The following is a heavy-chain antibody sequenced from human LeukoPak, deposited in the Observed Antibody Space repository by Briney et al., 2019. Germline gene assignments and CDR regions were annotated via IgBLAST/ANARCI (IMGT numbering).Heavy chain of an antibody. J-gene: IGHJ2*01. CDR1: GFTFNNYA. Sequence: GGSLRLSCAASGFTFNNYAMTWVRQAPGKGLEWVSAMSGRGGRTYYADSVQGRFTISRDNSKNTLYLQMNSLRAEDTAVYYCAKEGRNWYFDLWGRGTLVTVSS. CDR2: MSGRGGRT. V-gene: IGHV3-23*01. CDR3: AKEGRNWYFDL.